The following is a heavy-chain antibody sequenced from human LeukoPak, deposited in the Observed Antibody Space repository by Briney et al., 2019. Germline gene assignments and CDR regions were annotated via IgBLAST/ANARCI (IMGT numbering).Heavy chain of an antibody. D-gene: IGHD1-26*01. CDR3: ARDLGATTFYYYMDV. CDR2: IYHSGST. J-gene: IGHJ6*03. V-gene: IGHV4-59*01. Sequence: SETLSLTCTVSGGSISSYYWSWIRQPPGKGLEWIGYIYHSGSTNYNPSLKSRVTISVDTSKNQFSLKLSSVTAADTAVYYCARDLGATTFYYYMDVWGKGTTVTVSS. CDR1: GGSISSYY.